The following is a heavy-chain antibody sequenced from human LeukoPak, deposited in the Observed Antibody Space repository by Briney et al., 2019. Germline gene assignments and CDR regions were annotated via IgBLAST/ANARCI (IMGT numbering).Heavy chain of an antibody. CDR3: AMQQLVLDY. CDR1: GFSFSSYG. CDR2: ISFDGSNK. V-gene: IGHV3-30*03. D-gene: IGHD6-13*01. Sequence: PGRSLRLSCAASGFSFSSYGMHWVRQPPGKGLEWVAVISFDGSNKYYADSVKGRFTISRDNSKNTLCLQMNSLRAEDTAVYYCAMQQLVLDYWGQGTLVTVSS. J-gene: IGHJ4*02.